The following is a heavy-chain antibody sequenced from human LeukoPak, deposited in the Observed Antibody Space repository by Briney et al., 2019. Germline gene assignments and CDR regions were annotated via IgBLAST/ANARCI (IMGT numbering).Heavy chain of an antibody. Sequence: SETLSLTCTVSGFSVSSGSYYWSWIRQPPGKGLEWIVNIYYSGSTNYNPSLKSRVTISVDTSKNQFSLKLSSVTAADTAVYYCARVGSYSHYCSSTGCQRFYYYGMDVWGQGTTVTVSS. V-gene: IGHV4-61*01. D-gene: IGHD2-2*01. CDR3: ARVGSYSHYCSSTGCQRFYYYGMDV. J-gene: IGHJ6*02. CDR2: IYYSGST. CDR1: GFSVSSGSYY.